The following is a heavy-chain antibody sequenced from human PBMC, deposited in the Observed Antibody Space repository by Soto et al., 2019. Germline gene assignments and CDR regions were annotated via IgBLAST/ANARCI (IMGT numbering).Heavy chain of an antibody. CDR1: GFTFSSYG. CDR2: IWYDGSNK. CDR3: ASWGIAAGDY. V-gene: IGHV3-33*01. J-gene: IGHJ4*02. D-gene: IGHD6-13*01. Sequence: QVQLVESGGGVVQPGRSLRLSCAASGFTFSSYGMHWVRQAPGKGLEWVAVIWYDGSNKYYADSVKGRFTISRDNSKNTRYLQRHSLRAEDTAVYYCASWGIAAGDYWGQGTLVTVSS.